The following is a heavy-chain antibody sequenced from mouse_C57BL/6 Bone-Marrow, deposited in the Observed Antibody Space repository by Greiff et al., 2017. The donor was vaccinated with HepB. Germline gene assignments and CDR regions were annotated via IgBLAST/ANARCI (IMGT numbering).Heavy chain of an antibody. D-gene: IGHD2-1*01. V-gene: IGHV1-80*01. Sequence: QVQLQQSGAELVKPGASVKISCKASGYAFSSYWMNWVKQRPGKGLEWIGQIYPGDGDTNYNGKFKGKATLTADKSSSTAYMQLSSLTSEDSAVYFCARWGALLCPFDYWGQGTTLTVSS. CDR2: IYPGDGDT. CDR3: ARWGALLCPFDY. J-gene: IGHJ2*01. CDR1: GYAFSSYW.